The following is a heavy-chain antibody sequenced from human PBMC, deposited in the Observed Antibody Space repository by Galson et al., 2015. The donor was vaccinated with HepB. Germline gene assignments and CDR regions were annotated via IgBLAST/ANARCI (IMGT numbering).Heavy chain of an antibody. D-gene: IGHD6-19*01. V-gene: IGHV4-39*01. CDR1: GASIGIGTAAYY. J-gene: IGHJ6*02. Sequence: GLVKPSETLSLTCAVSGASIGIGTAAYYWAWIRQPPGKGLEWFGSINYVGDTYTYYNPSLESRVMISVDASRNQFSLKLSSVTAADTAVYFCATLFSRGWRPADYYYGMDVWGQGTTVTVS. CDR2: INYVGDTYT. CDR3: ATLFSRGWRPADYYYGMDV.